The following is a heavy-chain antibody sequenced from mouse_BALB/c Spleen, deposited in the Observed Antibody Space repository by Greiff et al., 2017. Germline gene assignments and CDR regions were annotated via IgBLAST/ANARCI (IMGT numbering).Heavy chain of an antibody. J-gene: IGHJ4*01. Sequence: VQLKQSGPELVKPGASVKISCKASGYSFTGYFMNWVMQSHGKSLEWIGRINPYNGDTFYNQKFKGKATLTVDKSSSTAHMELRSLASEDSAVYYCARGYDYGYAMDYWGQGTSVTVSS. CDR2: INPYNGDT. V-gene: IGHV1-20*02. D-gene: IGHD2-4*01. CDR1: GYSFTGYF. CDR3: ARGYDYGYAMDY.